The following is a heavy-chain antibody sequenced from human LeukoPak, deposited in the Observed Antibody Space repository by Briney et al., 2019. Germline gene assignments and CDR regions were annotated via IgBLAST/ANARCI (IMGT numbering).Heavy chain of an antibody. D-gene: IGHD3-22*01. CDR1: GGTFSSYA. J-gene: IGHJ3*02. V-gene: IGHV1-69*13. CDR3: ARGLEDYYDSSGPYHDAFDI. Sequence: SVKVSCKASGGTFSSYAISWVRQAPGQGLEWMGGIIPIFGTANYAQKFQGRVTITADESTRTAYMELSSLRSEDTAVYYCARGLEDYYDSSGPYHDAFDIWGQGTMVTVSS. CDR2: IIPIFGTA.